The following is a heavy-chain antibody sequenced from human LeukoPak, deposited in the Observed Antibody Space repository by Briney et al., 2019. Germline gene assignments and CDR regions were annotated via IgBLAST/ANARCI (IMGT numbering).Heavy chain of an antibody. CDR1: RFTFSSYA. CDR2: ISYDGSNK. J-gene: IGHJ4*02. D-gene: IGHD3-22*01. CDR3: ARDRSGYYYAPLDY. Sequence: GGSLRLSCAASRFTFSSYAMHWVRQAPGKGLEWVAVISYDGSNKYYADSVKGRFTISRDNSKNTLYLQMNSLRAEDTAVYYCARDRSGYYYAPLDYWGQGTLVTVSS. V-gene: IGHV3-30-3*01.